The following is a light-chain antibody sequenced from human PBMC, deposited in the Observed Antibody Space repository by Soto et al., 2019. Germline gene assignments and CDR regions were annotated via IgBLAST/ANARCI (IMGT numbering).Light chain of an antibody. J-gene: IGKJ1*01. CDR3: QQYGTSPWT. Sequence: EIVMTQSPATLSVSPGERATLSCRANQNVISNLAWYQQKPGQAPRLLIYGASSRATGIPDRFSGSGSGTDFTLTISRLEPEDFAVYHCQQYGTSPWTFGQGTKVDIK. V-gene: IGKV3-20*01. CDR2: GAS. CDR1: QNVISN.